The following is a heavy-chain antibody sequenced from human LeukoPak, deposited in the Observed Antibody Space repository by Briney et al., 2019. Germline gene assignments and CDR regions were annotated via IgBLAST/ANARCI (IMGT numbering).Heavy chain of an antibody. J-gene: IGHJ5*02. CDR1: GGSISSSSYY. Sequence: SETLSLTCTVSGGSISSSSYYWGWIRQPPGKGLEWVGSIYYSGSTYYNLSLKSRVTISVDTSKNQFSLKLSSVPAADTAVYYCARTPTTYSSSWYLDPWGQGTLVTVSS. D-gene: IGHD6-13*01. CDR3: ARTPTTYSSSWYLDP. CDR2: IYYSGST. V-gene: IGHV4-39*01.